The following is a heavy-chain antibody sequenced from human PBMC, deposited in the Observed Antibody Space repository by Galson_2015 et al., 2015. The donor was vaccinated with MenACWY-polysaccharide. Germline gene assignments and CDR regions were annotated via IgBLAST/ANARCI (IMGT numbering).Heavy chain of an antibody. CDR1: AGSVITVCCY. CDR2: IYYHGRT. CDR3: GTKDMRGVSYGCFDP. Sequence: SATLSLTCGVSAGSVITVCCYRAWLRLPPEEGMRWIGFIYYHGRTNYNPPLKSRAAISLDTTKNQFSLRLPSVSAADTAVYYCGTKDMRGVSYGCFDPWGQGSLVTVSS. V-gene: IGHV4-61*01. J-gene: IGHJ5*02. D-gene: IGHD3-10*01.